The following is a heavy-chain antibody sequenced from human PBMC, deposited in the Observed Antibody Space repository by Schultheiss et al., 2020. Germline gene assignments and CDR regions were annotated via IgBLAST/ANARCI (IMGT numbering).Heavy chain of an antibody. Sequence: ASVKVSCKASGYTFTSYDINWVRQATGQGLEWMGWMNPNSGGTNYAQKFQGRVTVTEDTSTDTAYMELSSLTSDDTATYYCTTDSNLWFSYFDYWGQGTLVTVSS. CDR2: MNPNSGGT. V-gene: IGHV1-8*01. CDR3: TTDSNLWFSYFDY. CDR1: GYTFTSYD. J-gene: IGHJ4*02. D-gene: IGHD1-1*01.